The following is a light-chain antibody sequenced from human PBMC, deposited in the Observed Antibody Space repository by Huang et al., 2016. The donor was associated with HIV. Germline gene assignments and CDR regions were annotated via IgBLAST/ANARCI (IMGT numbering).Light chain of an antibody. Sequence: DIVLMQSPLTLTVTPGESASISCRSNQSLLYRNGYNYLDWYVQKTGQSPKILIYLVSHRPSGVPDRFSVTGSGTNFTLRISSVEAEDVGVYYCMQTLQIPITFGQGTRLEIK. CDR3: MQTLQIPIT. V-gene: IGKV2-28*01. J-gene: IGKJ5*01. CDR1: QSLLYRNGYNY. CDR2: LVS.